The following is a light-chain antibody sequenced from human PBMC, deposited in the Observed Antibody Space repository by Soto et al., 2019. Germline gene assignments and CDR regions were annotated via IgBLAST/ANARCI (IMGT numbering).Light chain of an antibody. Sequence: EVVITQSPATLSVSPGERATLSCRASQSVTTNMAWYQQKPGQAPRLLIYGASTRATGIPARFSGSGSGTDFTPTISSLQSEDFAVYYCQQYNNWPPWTFGQGTKVDIK. CDR3: QQYNNWPPWT. V-gene: IGKV3-15*01. J-gene: IGKJ1*01. CDR2: GAS. CDR1: QSVTTN.